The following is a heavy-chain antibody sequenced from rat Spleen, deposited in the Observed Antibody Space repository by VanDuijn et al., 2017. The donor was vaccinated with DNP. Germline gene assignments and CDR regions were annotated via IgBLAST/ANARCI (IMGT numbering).Heavy chain of an antibody. CDR1: GFTFSNYD. CDR3: AGRPPPTRGPFDY. V-gene: IGHV5-22*01. Sequence: EVQLVESGGGLVQPGRSMKLSCAASGFTFSNYDMAWVRQTPTKGLEWVTSISYEGSSTSYGDSVKGRFTISRDNAKSTLYLQMDSLRSEDTATYYCAGRPPPTRGPFDYWGQGVTVTVSS. J-gene: IGHJ2*01. CDR2: ISYEGSST. D-gene: IGHD1-4*01.